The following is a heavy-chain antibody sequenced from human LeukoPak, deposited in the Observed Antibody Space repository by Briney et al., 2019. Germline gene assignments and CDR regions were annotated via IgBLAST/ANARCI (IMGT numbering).Heavy chain of an antibody. CDR1: GFTFSSFD. V-gene: IGHV3-13*01. CDR3: ARGPPRGKYYYMDV. CDR2: IGTASGT. J-gene: IGHJ6*03. D-gene: IGHD1-1*01. Sequence: GGSLRLSCAASGFTFSSFDMHWVRQPTGQGLEWVSTIGTASGTYYPGSVEGRFTLSRDNAKNSLYLQMNSLTAGGTAVYYCARGPPRGKYYYMDVWGKGTTVTVSS.